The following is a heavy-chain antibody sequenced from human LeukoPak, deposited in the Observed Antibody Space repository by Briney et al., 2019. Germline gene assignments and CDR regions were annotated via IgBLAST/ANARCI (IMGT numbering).Heavy chain of an antibody. D-gene: IGHD3-22*01. CDR2: IISRGRSQ. J-gene: IGHJ4*02. V-gene: IGHV3-11*01. CDR3: AKDPMGYYYDSSGYFDY. Sequence: GGSLRLSCTASGFTFSDYYMSWIRQAPGKGLEWVSHIISRGRSQYYADSVKGRFTISRDNAKNSLYLQMNSLRAEDTALYYCAKDPMGYYYDSSGYFDYWGQGTLVTVSS. CDR1: GFTFSDYY.